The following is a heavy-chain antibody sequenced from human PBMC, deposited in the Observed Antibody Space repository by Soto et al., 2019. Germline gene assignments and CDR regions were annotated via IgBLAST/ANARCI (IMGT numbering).Heavy chain of an antibody. D-gene: IGHD2-15*01. CDR2: ISYDGGNK. CDR1: GFTFRNYA. CDR3: ARGDREDIAVVIGVRPGEYGVDV. V-gene: IGHV3-30-3*01. Sequence: QVQLVESAGGVVQPGRSLRLSCAASGFTFRNYAMHWVRQAPGKGLECVAVISYDGGNKFYRDYVKGRFTISRDNSKNTLYLQINSLRYEDTAVYYCARGDREDIAVVIGVRPGEYGVDVWGQGTTVTVSS. J-gene: IGHJ6*02.